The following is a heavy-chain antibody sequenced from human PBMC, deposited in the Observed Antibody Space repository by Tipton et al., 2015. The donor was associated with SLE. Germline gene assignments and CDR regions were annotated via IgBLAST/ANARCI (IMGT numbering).Heavy chain of an antibody. V-gene: IGHV4-39*07. Sequence: GLVKPSKTLSLICTVSGVSISRSSYYWGWIRQSPGQGLEWLGNVFYSGTTYYNPSLKSRISISVDTSINQFSRNLSSVTAADTAVYYCTGEWQQVVGVAYWGLGALVTVSS. D-gene: IGHD3-16*01. CDR3: TGEWQQVVGVAY. CDR1: GVSISRSSYY. J-gene: IGHJ4*02. CDR2: VFYSGTT.